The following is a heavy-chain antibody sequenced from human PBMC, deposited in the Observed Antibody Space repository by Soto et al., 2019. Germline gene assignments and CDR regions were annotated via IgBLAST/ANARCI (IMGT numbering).Heavy chain of an antibody. D-gene: IGHD3-10*01. V-gene: IGHV3-53*01. CDR2: IYSTGTT. CDR1: GFTVANNY. Sequence: EVQLVESGGGLIQPGGSLKLSCAASGFTVANNYMSRVRQAPGKGLEWVSLIYSTGTTKYADSVKGRFTVSRDNAKNTLYLQMNSLRAEDTAVYYCAKDGRGSGSHYNSFGYWGQGTLVTVSS. CDR3: AKDGRGSGSHYNSFGY. J-gene: IGHJ4*02.